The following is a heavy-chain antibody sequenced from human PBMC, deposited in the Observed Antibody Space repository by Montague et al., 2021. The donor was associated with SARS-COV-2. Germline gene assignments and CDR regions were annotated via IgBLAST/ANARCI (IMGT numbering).Heavy chain of an antibody. CDR3: ARGQPPRITFGGIISYGLDV. J-gene: IGHJ6*02. CDR2: INHSGST. CDR1: GGSFSDYY. V-gene: IGHV4-34*01. D-gene: IGHD3-16*02. Sequence: SETLSLTCAVYGGSFSDYYWTWIRQPPGKGLEWIGEINHSGSTNYNPSLKSRVTISVDTSKNQFSLKLRSVTAADTAVYYCARGQPPRITFGGIISYGLDVWGQGTTVTVSS.